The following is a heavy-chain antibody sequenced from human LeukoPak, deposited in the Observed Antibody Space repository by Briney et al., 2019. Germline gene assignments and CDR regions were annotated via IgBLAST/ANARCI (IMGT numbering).Heavy chain of an antibody. J-gene: IGHJ4*02. V-gene: IGHV3-7*03. Sequence: GGSLRLSCAASGFTFSGYWMSWVRQAPGKGLEWVANIKQDGSEKYYVDSVKGRFTISRDNAKNSLYLQMNSLRAEDTALYYCATIGDYYDSSGYPGYWGQGTLVTVSS. CDR1: GFTFSGYW. CDR3: ATIGDYYDSSGYPGY. CDR2: IKQDGSEK. D-gene: IGHD3-22*01.